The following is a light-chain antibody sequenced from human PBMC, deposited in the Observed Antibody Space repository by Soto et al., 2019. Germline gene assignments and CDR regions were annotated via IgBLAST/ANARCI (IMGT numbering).Light chain of an antibody. Sequence: QAVVPQPPSASGYPGQSVTISCTGTSSDVGGYTYVSWYQQHPGKAPKLLIYEVSKRPSGVPDRFSGSNSGNTASLTVAGLQAADEADYYCSSYAGSYNLVFGDRTKLTVL. V-gene: IGLV2-8*01. CDR2: EVS. J-gene: IGLJ3*02. CDR1: SSDVGGYTY. CDR3: SSYAGSYNLV.